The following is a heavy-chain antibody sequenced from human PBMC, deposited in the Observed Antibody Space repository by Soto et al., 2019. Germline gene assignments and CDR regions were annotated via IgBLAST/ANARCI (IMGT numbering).Heavy chain of an antibody. V-gene: IGHV1-18*01. Sequence: QVQLVQSGAEVKKPGASVKVSCKASGYTFTSYGISWVRQAPGQGLEWMGWISAYNGNTNYAQRLQGSVNMTTDTSTSTLYMELRSLRSDDTAVYYCARDVRGHYYYYGMDVGGQGTTVTVSS. D-gene: IGHD5-12*01. CDR1: GYTFTSYG. CDR3: ARDVRGHYYYYGMDV. J-gene: IGHJ6*02. CDR2: ISAYNGNT.